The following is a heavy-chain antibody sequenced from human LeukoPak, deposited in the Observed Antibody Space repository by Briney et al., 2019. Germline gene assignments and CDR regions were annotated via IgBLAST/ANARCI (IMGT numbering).Heavy chain of an antibody. V-gene: IGHV4-34*01. CDR3: ARCRGWLEFDY. CDR1: GGSFSGYY. J-gene: IGHJ4*02. Sequence: KTSETLSLTCAVYGGSFSGYYWSWLRQPPGKGLEWIGEINHSGSTNYNPSLKSRVTISVDTSKNQFSLKLSSVTAADTAVYYCARCRGWLEFDYWGQGTLVTVSS. CDR2: INHSGST. D-gene: IGHD3-22*01.